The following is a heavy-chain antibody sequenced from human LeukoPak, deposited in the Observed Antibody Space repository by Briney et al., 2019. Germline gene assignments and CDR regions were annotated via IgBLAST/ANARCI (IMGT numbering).Heavy chain of an antibody. CDR1: GYSISSGYY. CDR3: ARERGYCSSTSCYREGLDY. CDR2: IYHSGST. Sequence: SETLSLTCAVSGYSISSGYYWGWIRPPPGQGLEGIGIIYHSGSTYYNPSLKSRVTISVDTSKNQFSLKLSSVTAADTAVYYCARERGYCSSTSCYREGLDYWGQGTLVTVSS. J-gene: IGHJ4*02. V-gene: IGHV4-38-2*02. D-gene: IGHD2-2*01.